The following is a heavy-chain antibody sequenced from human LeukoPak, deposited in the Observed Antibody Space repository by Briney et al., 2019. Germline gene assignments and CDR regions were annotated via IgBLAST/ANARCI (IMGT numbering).Heavy chain of an antibody. CDR3: ARMGLSYYFDY. CDR2: ISSSSYI. V-gene: IGHV3-21*01. Sequence: PGGSLRLSCAASGFTFSSYSMNWVRQAPGKGLEWVSSISSSSYIYYADSVKGRFTISRDNAKNSLYLQMNSLRAEDTAVYYCARMGLSYYFDYWGQGTLVTVSS. CDR1: GFTFSSYS. D-gene: IGHD3-16*01. J-gene: IGHJ4*02.